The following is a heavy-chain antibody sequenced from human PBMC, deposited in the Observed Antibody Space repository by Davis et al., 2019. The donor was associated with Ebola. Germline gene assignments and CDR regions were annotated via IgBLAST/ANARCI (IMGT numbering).Heavy chain of an antibody. CDR3: ARRIAARPNWFDP. Sequence: AASMKVSCKASGGTFSSYDINWVRQATGQGLEWMGWMNPNSGNTGYAQKFQGRVTMTRNTSISTAYMELSSLRSEDTAVYYCARRIAARPNWFDPWGQGTLVTVST. V-gene: IGHV1-8*02. CDR2: MNPNSGNT. J-gene: IGHJ5*02. D-gene: IGHD6-6*01. CDR1: GGTFSSYD.